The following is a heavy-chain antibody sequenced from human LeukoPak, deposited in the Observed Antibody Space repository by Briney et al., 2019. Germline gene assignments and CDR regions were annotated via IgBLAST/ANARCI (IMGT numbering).Heavy chain of an antibody. CDR3: VREMYRSYGGHDY. V-gene: IGHV3-33*01. J-gene: IGHJ4*02. D-gene: IGHD5-18*01. Sequence: HSGRSLRLSCAASGFTFSSYGMHWVRQAPGKGLEWVAVIWYDGSNKYYADSVKGRFTISRDNARNTVYLHMNSLRAEDTAVYYCVREMYRSYGGHDYWGQGTLVTVSS. CDR1: GFTFSSYG. CDR2: IWYDGSNK.